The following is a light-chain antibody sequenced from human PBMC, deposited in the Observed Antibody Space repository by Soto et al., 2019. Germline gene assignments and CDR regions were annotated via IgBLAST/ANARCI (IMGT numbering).Light chain of an antibody. V-gene: IGLV1-47*02. Sequence: QLVLTQPPSASGTPGQRVTISCSGSSSNIGSNYVYWYQQLPGTAPKLLIYSNNQRPSGVPDRFSGSMSGTSASLAISGLRSEDEADYYCAAWDDSLSGYVFGTGTKLTVL. J-gene: IGLJ1*01. CDR2: SNN. CDR3: AAWDDSLSGYV. CDR1: SSNIGSNY.